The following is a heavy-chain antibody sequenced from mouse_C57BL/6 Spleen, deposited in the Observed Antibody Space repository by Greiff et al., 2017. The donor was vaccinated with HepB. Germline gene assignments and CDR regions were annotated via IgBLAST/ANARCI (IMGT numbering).Heavy chain of an antibody. Sequence: EVQLQQSGAELVRPGASVKLSCTASGFNIKDYYMHWVKQRPEQGLEWIGRIDPEDGDTEYAPKFPGKATMTADTSSNTAYLQLSSLTSEDTAVYYCTEIYYGSRFDYWGQGTTLTVSS. CDR2: IDPEDGDT. CDR3: TEIYYGSRFDY. D-gene: IGHD1-1*01. CDR1: GFNIKDYY. V-gene: IGHV14-1*01. J-gene: IGHJ2*01.